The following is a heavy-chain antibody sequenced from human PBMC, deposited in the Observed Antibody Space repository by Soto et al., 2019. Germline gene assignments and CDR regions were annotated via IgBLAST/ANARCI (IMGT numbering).Heavy chain of an antibody. CDR1: GYTFTSYG. V-gene: IGHV1-18*04. CDR2: ISAYNGNT. Sequence: QVQLVQSGAEVKKPRASVKVSCKASGYTFTSYGISWVRQAPGQGLESMGWISAYNGNTNYAQKLQGRVTMTTDTSTSTAYMELRSLRSDDTAVYYCARGAHYDSSGYCLDYWGQGTLVTVSS. J-gene: IGHJ4*02. D-gene: IGHD3-22*01. CDR3: ARGAHYDSSGYCLDY.